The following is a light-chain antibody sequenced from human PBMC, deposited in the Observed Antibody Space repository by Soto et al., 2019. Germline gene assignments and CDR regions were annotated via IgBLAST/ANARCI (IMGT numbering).Light chain of an antibody. V-gene: IGLV4-60*02. J-gene: IGLJ3*02. CDR1: SGHVSYI. CDR3: ETWANNIWV. Sequence: QTVVTQSSSASASLGSSVKLTCTLSSGHVSYIIAWHQQQPGKAPRYLMKLEGTGTYNKGSGVFDRFSGSSSGADRYLTISDLQFEDEADYYCETWANNIWVFGGGTKLTVL. CDR2: LEGTGTY.